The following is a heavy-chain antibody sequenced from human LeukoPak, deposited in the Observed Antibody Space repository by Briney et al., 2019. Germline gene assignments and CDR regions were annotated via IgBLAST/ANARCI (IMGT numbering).Heavy chain of an antibody. D-gene: IGHD6-19*01. CDR2: MYPGASDT. J-gene: IGHJ4*02. CDR1: GYSFTNYW. CDR3: ARRESSGSIAY. V-gene: IGHV5-51*01. Sequence: GESLKISCKGSGYSFTNYWIGWVRQVPGKGLEWMGIMYPGASDTRYSPSFQGQVTFSAAKSTSTAYLQWSSLQASDTALYYCARRESSGSIAYWGQGTLVTVSS.